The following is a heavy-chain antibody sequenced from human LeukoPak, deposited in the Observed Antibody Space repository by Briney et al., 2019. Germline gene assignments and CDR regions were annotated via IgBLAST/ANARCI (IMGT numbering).Heavy chain of an antibody. J-gene: IGHJ5*02. CDR3: AREGGIAEHWFDP. CDR2: IYYSVIT. D-gene: IGHD6-13*01. Sequence: SETLSLTCTVSGGSISSGGYYWSWIRQHPGKGLEWIGYIYYSVITYYNPSLKSRVTISVDTSKNQFSLKLSSVTAADMAVYYCAREGGIAEHWFDPWGQGTLVTVSS. CDR1: GGSISSGGYY. V-gene: IGHV4-31*03.